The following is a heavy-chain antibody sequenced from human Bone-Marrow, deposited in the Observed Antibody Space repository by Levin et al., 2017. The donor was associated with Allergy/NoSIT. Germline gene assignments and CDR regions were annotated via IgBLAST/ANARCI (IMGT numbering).Heavy chain of an antibody. J-gene: IGHJ3*01. CDR2: TYYRSKWYN. Sequence: SQTLSLTCAISGDCVSNNSATWNWIRQSPSRGLEWLGRTYYRSKWYNDYAVSVKSRITINPDTSKNQFSLQLNSVTPEDTAVYYCASRMRTGANAFDFWGQGTMVTVSS. V-gene: IGHV6-1*01. CDR3: ASRMRTGANAFDF. D-gene: IGHD2-8*02. CDR1: GDCVSNNSAT.